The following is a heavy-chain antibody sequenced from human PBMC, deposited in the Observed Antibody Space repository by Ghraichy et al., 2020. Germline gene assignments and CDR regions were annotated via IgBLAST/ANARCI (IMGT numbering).Heavy chain of an antibody. CDR3: AKWDSSSSPSGYQYGMDV. CDR1: GFTFNSYA. CDR2: ISGSGGST. D-gene: IGHD6-6*01. Sequence: GGSLRLSCAASGFTFNSYAMTWVRQAPGKGLEWVSSISGSGGSTYYADSVKGRFTISRDNFKNTLYLQMNSLRVEDTAVYYCAKWDSSSSPSGYQYGMDVWGQGTTVTVSS. V-gene: IGHV3-23*01. J-gene: IGHJ6*02.